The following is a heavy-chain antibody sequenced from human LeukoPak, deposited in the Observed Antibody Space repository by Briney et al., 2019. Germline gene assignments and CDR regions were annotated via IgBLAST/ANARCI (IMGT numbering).Heavy chain of an antibody. V-gene: IGHV3-66*01. CDR3: ARAIVRRAYYFDY. CDR1: GFTFSSNY. Sequence: GGSLRLSCAASGFTFSSNYMSWVRQAPGKGLEWVSVIYSGGSTYYADSVKGRFTGSRDNSKNTLYLQMNSLRAEDTAVYYCARAIVRRAYYFDYWGQGTLVTVSS. CDR2: IYSGGST. J-gene: IGHJ4*02. D-gene: IGHD2/OR15-2a*01.